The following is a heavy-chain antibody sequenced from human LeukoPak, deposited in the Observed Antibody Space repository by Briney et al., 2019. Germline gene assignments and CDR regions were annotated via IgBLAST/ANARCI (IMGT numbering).Heavy chain of an antibody. CDR1: GFIFSSYA. CDR2: ISGSGGST. D-gene: IGHD3-22*01. J-gene: IGHJ3*02. V-gene: IGHV3-23*01. CDR3: ARAGTYDSSGFDAPDI. Sequence: PGGSLRLSCAASGFIFSSYAMSWVRQAPGKGLEWVSAISGSGGSTYYADSVKGRFTISRDNSKNTLYLQMNSLRAEDTAVYYCARAGTYDSSGFDAPDIWGQGTMVTVSS.